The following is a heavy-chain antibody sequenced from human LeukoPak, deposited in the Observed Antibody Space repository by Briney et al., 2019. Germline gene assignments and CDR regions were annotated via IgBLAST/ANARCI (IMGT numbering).Heavy chain of an antibody. Sequence: EVSVKVSCKASGYTFTSYDINWVRQATGQGLEWMGWMNPNSGNTGYAQKFQGRVTMTRNTSISTAYMELSSLRSEDTAVYYCARAIGYCSGGSCHGGYWFDPWGQGTLVTVSS. CDR1: GYTFTSYD. CDR2: MNPNSGNT. D-gene: IGHD2-15*01. CDR3: ARAIGYCSGGSCHGGYWFDP. J-gene: IGHJ5*02. V-gene: IGHV1-8*01.